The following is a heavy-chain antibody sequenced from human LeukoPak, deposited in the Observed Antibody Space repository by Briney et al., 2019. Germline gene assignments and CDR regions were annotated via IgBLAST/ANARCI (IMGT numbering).Heavy chain of an antibody. CDR3: ARDGREDVTMIVV. Sequence: PGGSLRLSCAASGFTFNNYAMHWVRQAPGKGLEWVVVIWDDGSNKYYADSVKGRFTISRDNSKNTLYLEMSGLRVEDTAVYYCARDGREDVTMIVVWGQGTTVTVSS. CDR2: IWDDGSNK. V-gene: IGHV3-33*01. CDR1: GFTFNNYA. D-gene: IGHD3-22*01. J-gene: IGHJ6*02.